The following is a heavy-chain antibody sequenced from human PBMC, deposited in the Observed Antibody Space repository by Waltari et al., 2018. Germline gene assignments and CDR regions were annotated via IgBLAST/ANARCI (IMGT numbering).Heavy chain of an antibody. J-gene: IGHJ4*02. V-gene: IGHV1-18*01. CDR2: ISLYTDNR. CDR1: GYTFTSYP. CDR3: AREGLDDILTGYRTPLEF. D-gene: IGHD3-9*01. Sequence: QVQLVQSGPEMKKPGASVKVSCKTSGYTFTSYPINWVRQAPGHGLEWMGWISLYTDNRRSSQKFQDRVIMTTDTSTKTVYMELRSLTSDDTAIYYCAREGLDDILTGYRTPLEFWGQGTLVTVSS.